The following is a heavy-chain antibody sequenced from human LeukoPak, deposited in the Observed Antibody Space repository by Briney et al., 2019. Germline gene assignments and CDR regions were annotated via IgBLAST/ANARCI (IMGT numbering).Heavy chain of an antibody. V-gene: IGHV3-9*01. CDR3: AKDTPTAGRYDAFDI. J-gene: IGHJ3*02. CDR2: ISWNSGSI. D-gene: IGHD2-8*02. Sequence: GGSLRLSCAASGFTFDDYAMHWVRQAPGKGLEWVSGISWNSGSIGYADSVKGRFTISRDNAKNSLYLQMNSLRAEDTAVYYCAKDTPTAGRYDAFDIWGQGTMVTVSS. CDR1: GFTFDDYA.